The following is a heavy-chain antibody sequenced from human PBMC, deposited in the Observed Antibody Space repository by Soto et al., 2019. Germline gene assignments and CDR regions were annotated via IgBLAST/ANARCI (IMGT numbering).Heavy chain of an antibody. D-gene: IGHD2-2*02. J-gene: IGHJ1*01. Sequence: EVQLVESGGGLVKPGGSLRLSCAASGFTFSSYSMNWVRQAPGKGLEWVSSISSSSSYIYYADSVKGRFTISRDNAKNSLYLQMNSLRAEDTAVYYCARGEYCSSTGCYIDWDFQHWGQGTLVTVSS. CDR2: ISSSSSYI. V-gene: IGHV3-21*01. CDR1: GFTFSSYS. CDR3: ARGEYCSSTGCYIDWDFQH.